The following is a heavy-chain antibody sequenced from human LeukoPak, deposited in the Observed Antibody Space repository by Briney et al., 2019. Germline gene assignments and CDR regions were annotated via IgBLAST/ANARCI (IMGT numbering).Heavy chain of an antibody. CDR3: ARQARSFCNGADCYPYYLDL. Sequence: SETLSLTCTVSGGSISSSSYYWGWIRQPPGKGLEWIGSIYYSENTYKNPSLKSRVTIFVDTSKNQFSLQLRSVTAADTAVYYCARQARSFCNGADCYPYYLDLWGQGTPDSVSS. V-gene: IGHV4-39*01. CDR2: IYYSENT. D-gene: IGHD2-21*02. J-gene: IGHJ4*02. CDR1: GGSISSSSYY.